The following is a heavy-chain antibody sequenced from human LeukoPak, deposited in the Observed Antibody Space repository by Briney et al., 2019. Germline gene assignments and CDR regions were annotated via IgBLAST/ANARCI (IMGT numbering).Heavy chain of an antibody. J-gene: IGHJ4*02. CDR1: EFSVGSNY. CDR2: IYSGGST. CDR3: AGGPSGYHNT. Sequence: GGSLRLSCAASEFSVGSNYMTWVRQAPGKGLEWVSLIYSGGSTYYADSVKGRFTISRDNSKDTLYLQMNSLRAEDTAVYYCAGGPSGYHNTGGQGTLVTVSS. D-gene: IGHD5-12*01. V-gene: IGHV3-66*01.